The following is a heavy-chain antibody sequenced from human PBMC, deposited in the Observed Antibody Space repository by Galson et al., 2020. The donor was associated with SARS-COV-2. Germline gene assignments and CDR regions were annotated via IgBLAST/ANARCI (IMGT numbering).Heavy chain of an antibody. Sequence: SGPTLVKPTHTLTPTSTFSGLSLRTSAMCVSWIRQPPGKALEWLALTDSDEDTYYSSPMKTRLTISKDTSNNQVVLTLTNMDPVDTATYYCARMTVQLERLGDYYYYGMDVWGQGTTVTVSS. CDR3: ARMTVQLERLGDYYYYGMDV. V-gene: IGHV2-70*01. D-gene: IGHD1-1*01. J-gene: IGHJ6*02. CDR2: TDSDEDT. CDR1: GLSLRTSAMC.